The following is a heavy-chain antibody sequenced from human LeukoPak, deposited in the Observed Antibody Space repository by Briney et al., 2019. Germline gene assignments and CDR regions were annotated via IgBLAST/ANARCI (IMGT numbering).Heavy chain of an antibody. Sequence: ASVKVSCKASGYTFNDYFIQWVRQAPGQGLEWMGWINPNSGGTNYAQKFQGRVTMTRDTSISTAYMELSRLRSDDTAVYYCARAGYSSKVSSDYWGQGTLVTVSS. CDR3: ARAGYSSKVSSDY. D-gene: IGHD6-13*01. J-gene: IGHJ4*02. CDR2: INPNSGGT. V-gene: IGHV1-2*02. CDR1: GYTFNDYF.